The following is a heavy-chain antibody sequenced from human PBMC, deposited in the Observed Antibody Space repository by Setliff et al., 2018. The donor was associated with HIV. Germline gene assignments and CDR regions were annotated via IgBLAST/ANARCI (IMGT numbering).Heavy chain of an antibody. V-gene: IGHV4-59*11. D-gene: IGHD3-3*01. J-gene: IGHJ5*02. Sequence: LSLTCTVSGGSMNIHYWSWIRQPPGKGLEWIGSIYYSGSTNYNPSLKSRVTISVDTSKNQFSLKLSSVTAADTAVYYCAREEDYNFWSGYDWFAPWGQGTQVTVSS. CDR2: IYYSGST. CDR1: GGSMNIHY. CDR3: AREEDYNFWSGYDWFAP.